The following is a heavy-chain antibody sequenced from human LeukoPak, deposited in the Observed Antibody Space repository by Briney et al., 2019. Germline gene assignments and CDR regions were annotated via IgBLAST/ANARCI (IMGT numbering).Heavy chain of an antibody. V-gene: IGHV4-39*01. CDR2: IYYSGST. D-gene: IGHD3-22*01. CDR3: ASNTYYYDSSGYPNPDY. J-gene: IGHJ4*02. CDR1: GGSISSSSYY. Sequence: SETLSLTSTVSGGSISSSSYYWGWIRQPPGKGLEWIGSIYYSGSTYYNPSLKSRVTISVDTSKNQFSLKLSSVTAADTAVYYCASNTYYYDSSGYPNPDYWGQGTLVTVS.